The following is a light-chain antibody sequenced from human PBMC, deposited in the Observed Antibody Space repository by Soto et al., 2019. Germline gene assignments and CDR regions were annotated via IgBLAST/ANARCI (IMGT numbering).Light chain of an antibody. Sequence: ESVLTQSPGTLSLSPGERAPLSCRASHSVSSNYLAWYQQKPGRAPRLLIYDASNRATGIPARFSGSGSGTDFTLTISSLEPEDFAVYYCQQRSNWPRTWTFGQGTKVDI. J-gene: IGKJ1*01. V-gene: IGKV3-11*01. CDR2: DAS. CDR1: HSVSSNY. CDR3: QQRSNWPRTWT.